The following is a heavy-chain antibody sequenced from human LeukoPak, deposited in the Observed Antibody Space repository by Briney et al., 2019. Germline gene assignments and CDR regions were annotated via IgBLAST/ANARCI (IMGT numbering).Heavy chain of an antibody. V-gene: IGHV4-61*02. CDR3: ARSYGGNPSIYYYYGMDV. J-gene: IGHJ6*02. CDR2: IYTSGST. CDR1: GASISSGSYY. D-gene: IGHD4-23*01. Sequence: PSETLSLTCTVSGASISSGSYYWSWIRQPAGKGLEGIGRIYTSGSTNYNPSLKSRVTISVDTSKNQFSLKLSSVTAADTAVYYCARSYGGNPSIYYYYGMDVWGQGTTVTVSS.